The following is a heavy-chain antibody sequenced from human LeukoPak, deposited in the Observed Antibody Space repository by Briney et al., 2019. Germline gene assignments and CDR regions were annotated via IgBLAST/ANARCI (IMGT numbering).Heavy chain of an antibody. J-gene: IGHJ5*02. V-gene: IGHV4-59*08. D-gene: IGHD1-1*01. Sequence: PQTLSLTCIVSGASVSSFYWSWIRQPPGNGMEWVGHISNRGSTNYNPSLMSRLAISVDTSKNQFSLKLSSVTAADTAVYFCARHTGTWKNWFDPWGPGTLVVVSS. CDR1: GASVSSFY. CDR2: ISNRGST. CDR3: ARHTGTWKNWFDP.